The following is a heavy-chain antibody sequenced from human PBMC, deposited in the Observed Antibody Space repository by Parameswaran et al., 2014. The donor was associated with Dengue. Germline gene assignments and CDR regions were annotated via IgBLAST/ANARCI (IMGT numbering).Heavy chain of an antibody. J-gene: IGHJ5*02. D-gene: IGHD3-22*01. CDR2: ISAYNGNT. V-gene: IGHV1-18*01. Sequence: ISVARLVRQAPGQGLEWMGWISAYNGNTNYAQKLQGRVTMTTDTSTSTAYMELRSLRSDDTAVYYCARDSRYYYDSSAPGGNWFDPWGQGTLVTVSS. CDR1: ISV. CDR3: ARDSRYYYDSSAPGGNWFDP.